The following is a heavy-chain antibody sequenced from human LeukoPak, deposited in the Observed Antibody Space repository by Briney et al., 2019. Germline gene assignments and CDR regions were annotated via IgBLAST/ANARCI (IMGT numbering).Heavy chain of an antibody. Sequence: GGSLRLSCAASGFTFSSYGMHWVRQAPGKGLEWVAFIRYDGSNKYYADSVKGRFTISRDNSKNTLYLQMNSLRAEDTAVYYCAGEKYSSSSGAFDIWGQGTMVTVSS. CDR2: IRYDGSNK. D-gene: IGHD6-6*01. V-gene: IGHV3-30*02. CDR1: GFTFSSYG. J-gene: IGHJ3*02. CDR3: AGEKYSSSSGAFDI.